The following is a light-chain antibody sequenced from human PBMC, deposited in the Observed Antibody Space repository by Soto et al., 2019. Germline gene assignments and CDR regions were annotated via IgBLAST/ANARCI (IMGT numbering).Light chain of an antibody. CDR2: GAS. CDR3: QQYNNWPSWT. V-gene: IGKV3-15*01. J-gene: IGKJ1*01. CDR1: QSISIH. Sequence: EIVMTQSPATLSVSPGERATLSCRASQSISIHLAWYQQKPGQAPRLLIYGASTRDTGNPARFSGSGSGTEFTLTISSLQSEDFAVYYCQQYNNWPSWTFGQGTKVEIK.